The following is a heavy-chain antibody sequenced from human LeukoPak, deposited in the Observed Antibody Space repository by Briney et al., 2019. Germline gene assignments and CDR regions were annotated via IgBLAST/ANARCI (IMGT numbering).Heavy chain of an antibody. Sequence: GGSLRLSCTTSGFAFDDFAMSWVRQPAGKGLEWVGFIRRRAYGGAAEYAASVKGRFIISRDDSKGIAYLQMNSLKTEDTAVYCCSRNGLVDFDYWGQGSRVIVSP. CDR1: GFAFDDFA. J-gene: IGHJ4*02. V-gene: IGHV3-49*04. CDR3: SRNGLVDFDY. CDR2: IRRRAYGGAA.